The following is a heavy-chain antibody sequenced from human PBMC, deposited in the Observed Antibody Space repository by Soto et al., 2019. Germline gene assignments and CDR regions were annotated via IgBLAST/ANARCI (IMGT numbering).Heavy chain of an antibody. CDR3: AKEGSVVPAAMTDY. J-gene: IGHJ4*02. V-gene: IGHV3-23*01. D-gene: IGHD2-2*01. Sequence: GGSLRLSCAASEFTFSNYAMSWVRQAQGKGLEWVSSISDNGGTTYYADSVKGRFTISRENSKNTLYLQMNSLRAEDTAVYYCAKEGSVVPAAMTDYWGQGTLVTVSS. CDR1: EFTFSNYA. CDR2: ISDNGGTT.